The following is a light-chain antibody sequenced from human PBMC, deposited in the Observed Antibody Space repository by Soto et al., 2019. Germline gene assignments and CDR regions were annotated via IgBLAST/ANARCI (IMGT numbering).Light chain of an antibody. J-gene: IGLJ2*01. CDR1: SSDVGGYNY. CDR2: DVN. V-gene: IGLV2-11*01. CDR3: CSYAGSYTVV. Sequence: QSALTQPRSVSGSPGQSVTISCTGNSSDVGGYNYVSWYQQHPGKAPKLMIYDVNKRPSGVPDRFSGSKSGNTASLTISGLQAEDEADYYCCSYAGSYTVVFGGGTKLTVL.